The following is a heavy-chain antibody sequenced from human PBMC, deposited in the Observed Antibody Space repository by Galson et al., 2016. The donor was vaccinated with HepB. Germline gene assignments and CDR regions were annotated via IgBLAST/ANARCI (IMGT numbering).Heavy chain of an antibody. CDR2: ITGSGSII. V-gene: IGHV3-48*03. Sequence: SLRLSCASSGFIFGDYAMSWVRQAPGKGLEWVSFITGSGSIIYYADSVKGRFTISRDNAKNSLHLQMNSLRAEDTGFYYCARGMAGSLVDFWGQGTLVTVSS. D-gene: IGHD6-19*01. CDR3: ARGMAGSLVDF. J-gene: IGHJ4*02. CDR1: GFIFGDYA.